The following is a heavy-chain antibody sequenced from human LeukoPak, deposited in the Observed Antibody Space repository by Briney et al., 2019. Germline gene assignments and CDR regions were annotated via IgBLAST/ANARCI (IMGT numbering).Heavy chain of an antibody. CDR2: LYTGGGT. CDR3: TRSGYRHPYHFDS. J-gene: IGHJ4*02. Sequence: GGSLRLSCAASGFSVRTTYMSWVRQAPGKGLEWVSVLYTGGGTDHADSVKGRFSISRDNSKNTLSLQMNSLRVEDTAIYYCTRSGYRHPYHFDSWGQGTLVTVSS. D-gene: IGHD3-22*01. V-gene: IGHV3-53*01. CDR1: GFSVRTTY.